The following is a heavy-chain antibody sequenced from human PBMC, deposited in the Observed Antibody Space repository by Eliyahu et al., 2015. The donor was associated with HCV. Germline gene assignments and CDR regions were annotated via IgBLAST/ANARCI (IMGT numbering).Heavy chain of an antibody. Sequence: QVQLVQSGAEVKKPGSSVKXSCKASGGTFSSYAISWVRQAPGQGLEWMGGIIPIFGTANYAQKFQGRVTITADESTSTAYMELSSLRSEDTAVYYCARGITPPTYYYDSSGVGAYFDYWGQGTLVTVSS. J-gene: IGHJ4*02. CDR2: IIPIFGTA. D-gene: IGHD3-22*01. CDR1: GGTFSSYA. V-gene: IGHV1-69*01. CDR3: ARGITPPTYYYDSSGVGAYFDY.